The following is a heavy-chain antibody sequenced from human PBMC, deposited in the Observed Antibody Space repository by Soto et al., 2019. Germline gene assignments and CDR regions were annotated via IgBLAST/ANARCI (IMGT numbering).Heavy chain of an antibody. CDR3: AREVVVVPAAIVAGAYYYYYGMDV. CDR2: ISAYNGNT. Sequence: ASVKVSCKASGYTFTSYGISWVRQAPGQGLEWMGWISAYNGNTNYAQKLQGRVTMTTDTSTSTAYMELRSLRSDDTAVYYCAREVVVVPAAIVAGAYYYYYGMDVWGQGTTVTVSS. J-gene: IGHJ6*02. CDR1: GYTFTSYG. V-gene: IGHV1-18*01. D-gene: IGHD2-2*01.